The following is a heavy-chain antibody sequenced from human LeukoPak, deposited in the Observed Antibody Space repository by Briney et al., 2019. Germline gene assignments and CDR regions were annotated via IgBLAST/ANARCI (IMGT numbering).Heavy chain of an antibody. J-gene: IGHJ4*02. CDR3: ARVRINCSGGNSYSEHFDY. V-gene: IGHV4-59*01. D-gene: IGHD2-15*01. CDR1: GGSIRSYY. CDR2: IYYSGNT. Sequence: PSETLSLTCTVSGGSIRSYYWSWIRQPPGKGLEWIGYIYYSGNTHYNPSLRSRVTISVDTSKNQFSLKLNSVTAADTAVYYCARVRINCSGGNSYSEHFDYWGQGTLVTVSS.